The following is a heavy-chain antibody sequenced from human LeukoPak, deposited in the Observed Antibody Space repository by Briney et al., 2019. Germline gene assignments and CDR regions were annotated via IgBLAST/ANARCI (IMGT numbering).Heavy chain of an antibody. CDR1: GGTFSSYA. CDR3: AKYSSSSGQFDP. CDR2: IIPILGIA. D-gene: IGHD6-6*01. J-gene: IGHJ5*02. V-gene: IGHV1-69*04. Sequence: SVKVSCKASGGTFSSYAISWVRQAPGQGLEWMGRIIPILGIANYAQKFQGRVTITADKSTSTAYMELSSLRSEDTAVYYCAKYSSSSGQFDPWGQGTLVTVSS.